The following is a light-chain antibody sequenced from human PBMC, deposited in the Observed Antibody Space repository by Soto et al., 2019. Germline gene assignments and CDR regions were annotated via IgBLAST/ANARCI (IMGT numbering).Light chain of an antibody. CDR2: EVS. V-gene: IGLV2-14*01. CDR1: SSDVGGYNY. J-gene: IGLJ3*02. Sequence: QSALTQPASVSGSPGQSITISCTGTSSDVGGYNYDSWYQQHPGKAPKLMIYEVSNRPSGVSDRFSCSKAGNTASLTLSGLQAEDEADYYCSSYTSSSTRVFGGGTKLTVL. CDR3: SSYTSSSTRV.